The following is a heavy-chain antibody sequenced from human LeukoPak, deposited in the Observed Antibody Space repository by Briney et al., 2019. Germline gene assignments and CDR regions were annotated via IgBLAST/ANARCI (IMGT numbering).Heavy chain of an antibody. D-gene: IGHD2-15*01. CDR1: GYTFTGYY. Sequence: ASVKVSCKASGYTFTGYYMHWVRQAPGQGLEWMGWINPNSGGTNYAQKFQGRVTMTRDTSISTAYMELSRLRSDDTAVYYCARDCSGGSCYEYFDYWDQGTLVTVSS. V-gene: IGHV1-2*02. CDR2: INPNSGGT. J-gene: IGHJ4*02. CDR3: ARDCSGGSCYEYFDY.